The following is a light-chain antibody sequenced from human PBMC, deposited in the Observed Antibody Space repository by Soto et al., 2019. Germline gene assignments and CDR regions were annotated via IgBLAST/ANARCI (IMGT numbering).Light chain of an antibody. Sequence: DIQMTQSPSTLSASVGDRVTITCRASQSISSWLAWYQQKPGKAPKLLIYKASSLESGVPSRFSGSGSGTEFTLTISSLQPDDFATYYCQQRSNWPRFTFGPGTKVDIK. V-gene: IGKV1-5*03. CDR3: QQRSNWPRFT. J-gene: IGKJ3*01. CDR2: KAS. CDR1: QSISSW.